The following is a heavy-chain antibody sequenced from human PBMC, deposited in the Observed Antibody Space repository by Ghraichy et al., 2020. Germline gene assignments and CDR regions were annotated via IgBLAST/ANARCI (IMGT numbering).Heavy chain of an antibody. J-gene: IGHJ4*02. Sequence: GGSLRLSCAASGFTLSSSAMHWVRQTPGKGLEWVAYMSYDGSNNHYADSVNGRFTISRDNSKNTLFLQMDSLRGEDTAVYFCARDHSSSWYLAFDDWGQGTLVTVSS. V-gene: IGHV3-30-3*01. CDR2: MSYDGSNN. CDR1: GFTLSSSA. CDR3: ARDHSSSWYLAFDD. D-gene: IGHD3-22*01.